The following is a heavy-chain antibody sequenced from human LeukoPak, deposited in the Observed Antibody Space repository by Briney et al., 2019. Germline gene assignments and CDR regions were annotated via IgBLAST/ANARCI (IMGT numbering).Heavy chain of an antibody. V-gene: IGHV3-74*01. CDR3: ATARNFRFEY. CDR1: GFTFSNCA. J-gene: IGHJ4*02. CDR2: MNGEGTTI. Sequence: GGSLRLSCAASGFTFSNCAISWVRQAPGKGLMWVPRMNGEGTTIDYADSVKGRFTVSKDYAKNTLFLQMNNLRTEDTALYFCATARNFRFEYWGQGSLVIVSA. D-gene: IGHD1-7*01.